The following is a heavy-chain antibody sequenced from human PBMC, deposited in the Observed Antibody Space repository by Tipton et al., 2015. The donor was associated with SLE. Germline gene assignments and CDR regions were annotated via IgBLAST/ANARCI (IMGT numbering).Heavy chain of an antibody. CDR1: GGSISSYY. J-gene: IGHJ5*02. CDR2: IYYSGST. CDR3: ARHPDFWSGQRWFDP. D-gene: IGHD3-3*01. V-gene: IGHV4-59*08. Sequence: GLVKPSETLSLTCTVSGGSISSYYWSWIRQPPGKGLEWIGYIYYSGSTNYNPSLKSRVTTSVDTSKNQFSLKLSSVTAADTAVYYCARHPDFWSGQRWFDPWGQGTLVTVSS.